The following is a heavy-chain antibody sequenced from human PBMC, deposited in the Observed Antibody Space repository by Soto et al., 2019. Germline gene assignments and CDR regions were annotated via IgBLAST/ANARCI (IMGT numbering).Heavy chain of an antibody. CDR2: ISGSGGST. D-gene: IGHD2-2*01. J-gene: IGHJ6*02. CDR3: AKGKLVPAAGPYYYYGMDV. Sequence: GGSLRLSCAASGFTFSGYGRRWVRQAPGKGLEWVSAISGSGGSTYYADSVKGRFTISRDNSKNTLYLQMNSLRAEDTAVYYCAKGKLVPAAGPYYYYGMDVWGQGTTVTVSS. V-gene: IGHV3-23*01. CDR1: GFTFSGYG.